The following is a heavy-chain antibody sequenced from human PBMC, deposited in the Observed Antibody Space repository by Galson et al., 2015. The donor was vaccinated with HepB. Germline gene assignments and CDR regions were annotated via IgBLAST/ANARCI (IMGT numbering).Heavy chain of an antibody. V-gene: IGHV1-46*03. Sequence: SVKVSCKASGYTFTSYYMHWVRQAPGQGLEWMGIINPSGGSTSYAQKFQGRVTMTRDTSTSTVYMELSSLRSEDTAVYYCARVGLGGYEYYYYYGMDVWGQGTTVTASS. D-gene: IGHD5-12*01. J-gene: IGHJ6*02. CDR2: INPSGGST. CDR1: GYTFTSYY. CDR3: ARVGLGGYEYYYYYGMDV.